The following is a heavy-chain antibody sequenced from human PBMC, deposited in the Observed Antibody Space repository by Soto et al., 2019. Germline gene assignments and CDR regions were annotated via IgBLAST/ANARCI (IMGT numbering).Heavy chain of an antibody. CDR2: INQFGKII. V-gene: IGHV3-48*03. J-gene: IGHJ4*02. Sequence: PGGSLRLSCAASGFSFSEYEMNWVRQAPGQGLEWVSYINQFGKIIYYADSVKGRFTISRDDAKNSLYLHMNSLRVEDTALYYYARAAWSDEGWDHWGQGTLVTVSS. CDR1: GFSFSEYE. CDR3: ARAAWSDEGWDH. D-gene: IGHD1-1*01.